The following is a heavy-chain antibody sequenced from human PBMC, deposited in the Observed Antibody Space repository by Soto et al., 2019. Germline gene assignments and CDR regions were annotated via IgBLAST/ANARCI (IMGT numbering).Heavy chain of an antibody. CDR1: GYTFSRYG. Sequence: QGQLVQSGPEAKKPGASVKVSCKASGYTFSRYGISWVRQAPGQGLEWMGWISGYNGDTKYAQKVQGRVTMTIDTSTYTAYMELRSLTSDDTATYYCAKNWQPPYYYYGMDVWGQGTTVTVSS. V-gene: IGHV1-18*01. J-gene: IGHJ6*02. CDR2: ISGYNGDT. CDR3: AKNWQPPYYYYGMDV.